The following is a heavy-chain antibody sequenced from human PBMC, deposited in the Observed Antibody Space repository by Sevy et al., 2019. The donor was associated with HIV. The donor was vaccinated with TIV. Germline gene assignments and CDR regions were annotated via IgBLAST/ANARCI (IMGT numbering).Heavy chain of an antibody. J-gene: IGHJ6*02. D-gene: IGHD6-6*01. V-gene: IGHV1-18*01. CDR2: ISAYNGNT. Sequence: ASVKVSCKASGYTFTSYGISWVRQAPGQGLEWMGWISAYNGNTNYAQKLQGRVTVTTDTSTSTAYMELRSLRSDDTAGYYCARDRIAVRNYDYYDGMDVWGQGTTVTVSS. CDR3: ARDRIAVRNYDYYDGMDV. CDR1: GYTFTSYG.